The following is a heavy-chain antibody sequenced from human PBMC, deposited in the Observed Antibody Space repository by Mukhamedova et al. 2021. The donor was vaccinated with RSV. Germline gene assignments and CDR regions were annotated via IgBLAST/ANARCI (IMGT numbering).Heavy chain of an antibody. V-gene: IGHV3-74*01. CDR3: ARGGDILTGYFPFDY. CDR2: INSDGSST. D-gene: IGHD3-9*01. CDR1: YW. J-gene: IGHJ4*02. Sequence: YWMHWVRQAPGKGLVWVSRINSDGSSTSYADSVKGRFTISRDNAKNTLYLQMNSLRAEDTAVYYCARGGDILTGYFPFDYWGQGT.